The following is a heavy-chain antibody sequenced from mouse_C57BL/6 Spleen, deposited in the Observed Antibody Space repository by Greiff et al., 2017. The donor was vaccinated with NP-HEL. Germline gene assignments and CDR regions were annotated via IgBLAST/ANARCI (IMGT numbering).Heavy chain of an antibody. CDR3: ARDYYSKFFDY. D-gene: IGHD2-5*01. CDR2: ISDGGSYT. Sequence: EVHLVESGGGLVKPGGSLKLSCAASGFTFSSYAMSWVRQTPEKRLEWVATISDGGSYTYYPDNVKGRFTISRDNAKNNLYLQMSHLKSEDTAMYYCARDYYSKFFDYWGQGTTLTVSS. J-gene: IGHJ2*01. CDR1: GFTFSSYA. V-gene: IGHV5-4*01.